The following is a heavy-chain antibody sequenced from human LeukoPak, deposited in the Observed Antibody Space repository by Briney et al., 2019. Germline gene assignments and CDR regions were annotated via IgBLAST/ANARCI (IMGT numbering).Heavy chain of an antibody. V-gene: IGHV3-21*01. CDR1: GFTFSSYS. CDR3: ARDRAITIFGGVYYYYYYMDV. Sequence: GGSLRLSXAASGFTFSSYSMNWVRQAPGKGLEWVSSISSSSSYIYYADSVKGRFTISRDNAKNSLYLQMNSLRAEDTAVYYCARDRAITIFGGVYYYYYYMDVWGKGTTVTVSS. D-gene: IGHD3-3*01. CDR2: ISSSSSYI. J-gene: IGHJ6*03.